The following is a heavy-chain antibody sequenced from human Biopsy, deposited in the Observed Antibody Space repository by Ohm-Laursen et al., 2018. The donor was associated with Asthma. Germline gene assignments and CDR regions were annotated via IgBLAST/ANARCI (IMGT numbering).Heavy chain of an antibody. V-gene: IGHV4-30-2*01. CDR2: LYHSGTT. CDR3: ARIYDYWSGHYGFDP. Sequence: PSETLSLTWAVSGVSVGTRGYSWTWIRQTPGRGLEWIGYLYHSGTTYYNPSLRSRVAILEDKSRNQFSLNLKSVTAADTAVYYCARIYDYWSGHYGFDPWGQGTLVTVPS. CDR1: GVSVGTRGYS. D-gene: IGHD3-3*01. J-gene: IGHJ5*02.